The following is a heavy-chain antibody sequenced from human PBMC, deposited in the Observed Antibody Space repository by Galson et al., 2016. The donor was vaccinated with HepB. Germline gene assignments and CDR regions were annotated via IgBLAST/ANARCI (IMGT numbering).Heavy chain of an antibody. J-gene: IGHJ5*02. CDR1: GYNFPNYW. Sequence: QSGAEVKQPGESLRISCKVSGYNFPNYWISWVSQMPGKGLEWMGRIDPADSYTKYSPSFQGHVTISADKSISTAYLQWSSLKASDTAIYFCAWIAAAGSNWFDPWGQGTLVTVSP. CDR2: IDPADSYT. D-gene: IGHD6-13*01. V-gene: IGHV5-10-1*01. CDR3: AWIAAAGSNWFDP.